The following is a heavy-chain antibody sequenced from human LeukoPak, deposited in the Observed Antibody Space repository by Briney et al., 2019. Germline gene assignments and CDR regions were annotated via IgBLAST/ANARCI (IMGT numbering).Heavy chain of an antibody. Sequence: QPGGSLRLSCAASGFTFSNYVMSWVRQAPGKGLEWVSAISGSGGSTYYADSVKGRFTISRDNSKNTLYLQMNSLRAEDTAVYYCAKDHSSSYDYVWGSYFDPWGQGTLVTVSS. J-gene: IGHJ5*02. CDR1: GFTFSNYV. V-gene: IGHV3-23*01. CDR3: AKDHSSSYDYVWGSYFDP. D-gene: IGHD3-16*01. CDR2: ISGSGGST.